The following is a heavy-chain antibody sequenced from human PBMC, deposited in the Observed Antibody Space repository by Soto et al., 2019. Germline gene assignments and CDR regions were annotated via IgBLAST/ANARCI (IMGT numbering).Heavy chain of an antibody. CDR1: GGTLSSYA. CDR3: ASGGLGYCSSTSCHTGYYYGMDV. CDR2: IIPIFGTA. Sequence: SVKVSCKASGGTLSSYAISWVRQAPGQGLEWMGGIIPIFGTANYAQKFQGRVTITADESTSTAYMELSSLRSEDTAVYYCASGGLGYCSSTSCHTGYYYGMDVWGQGTTVTVSS. D-gene: IGHD2-2*02. V-gene: IGHV1-69*13. J-gene: IGHJ6*02.